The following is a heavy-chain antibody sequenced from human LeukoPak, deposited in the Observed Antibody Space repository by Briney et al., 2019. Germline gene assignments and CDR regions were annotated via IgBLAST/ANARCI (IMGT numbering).Heavy chain of an antibody. V-gene: IGHV3-7*01. CDR2: MKEDGSAR. J-gene: IGHJ6*02. CDR1: GFTFSNYW. Sequence: GGSLRLSCVASGFTFSNYWMSWVRQAPGKGLEWLANMKEDGSARYYVDSMKGRFTISRDSAKNSLYLQMNSLRAEDTAVYYCAREQGWSDSYYGMDVWGQGTTVTVSS. CDR3: AREQGWSDSYYGMDV.